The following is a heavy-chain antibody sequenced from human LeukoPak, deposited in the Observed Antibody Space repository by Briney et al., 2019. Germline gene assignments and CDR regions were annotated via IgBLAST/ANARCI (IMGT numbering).Heavy chain of an antibody. D-gene: IGHD1-7*01. V-gene: IGHV1-69*05. CDR2: IIPIFGTA. Sequence: GASVKVSCKASGGTFSSYAISWVRQAPGQGLEWMGGIIPIFGTANYAQKFQGRVTITTDESTSTAYMELSSLRSEDTAVYYCARGELELRGFYYYYYMDVWGKGTTVTVSS. J-gene: IGHJ6*03. CDR3: ARGELELRGFYYYYYMDV. CDR1: GGTFSSYA.